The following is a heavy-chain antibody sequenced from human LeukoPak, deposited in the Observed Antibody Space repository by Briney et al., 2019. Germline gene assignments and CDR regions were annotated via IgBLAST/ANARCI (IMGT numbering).Heavy chain of an antibody. CDR2: IYYSGST. CDR3: AREIAAVGTRWFDP. D-gene: IGHD6-13*01. V-gene: IGHV4-39*07. CDR1: GGSISSSSYY. J-gene: IGHJ5*02. Sequence: SETLSLTCTVSGGSISSSSYYWGWIRQPPGKGLEWIGSIYYSGSTYYNPSLKSRVTISVDTSKNQFSLKLSSVTAADTAVYYCAREIAAVGTRWFDPWGQGTLVTVSS.